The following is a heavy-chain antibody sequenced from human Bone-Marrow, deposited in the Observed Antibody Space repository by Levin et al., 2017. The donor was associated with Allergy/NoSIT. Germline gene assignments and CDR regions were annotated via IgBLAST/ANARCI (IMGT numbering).Heavy chain of an antibody. Sequence: ETLSLTCAASGFTFSTNWMTWVRQAPGKGLEWVATINKEGGDIVYVDSVKGRFTISRDNAKNSLYLQLNTLRVEDTAIYYCTRNLGHYCLDSWGQGTLVTVSS. J-gene: IGHJ4*02. CDR2: INKEGGDI. CDR1: GFTFSTNW. D-gene: IGHD2/OR15-2a*01. V-gene: IGHV3-7*01. CDR3: TRNLGHYCLDS.